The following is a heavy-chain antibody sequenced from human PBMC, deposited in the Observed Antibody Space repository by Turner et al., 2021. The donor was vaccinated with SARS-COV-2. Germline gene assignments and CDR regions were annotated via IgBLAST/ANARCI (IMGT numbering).Heavy chain of an antibody. Sequence: EVQLVESGGGLLQPGGSLILSCAASGFTFSSYSMNWVRQAPGKGLEWVSYISSSSSTIYYADSVKGRFTISRDNAKNSLYLQMNSLRAEDTAVYYCARDLGSIAVANWGQGTLVTVSS. CDR2: ISSSSSTI. CDR1: GFTFSSYS. D-gene: IGHD6-19*01. V-gene: IGHV3-48*01. J-gene: IGHJ4*02. CDR3: ARDLGSIAVAN.